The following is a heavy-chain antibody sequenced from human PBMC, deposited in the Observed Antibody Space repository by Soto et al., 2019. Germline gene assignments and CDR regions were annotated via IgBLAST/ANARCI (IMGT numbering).Heavy chain of an antibody. CDR2: ISSSSSTI. J-gene: IGHJ4*02. CDR1: GFTFSSYS. CDR3: ARAAAWIQLWYFDY. Sequence: PGGSLRLSCAASGFTFSSYSMNWVRQAPGKGLEWVSYISSSSSTIYYADSVKGRFTISRDNAKNSLYLQMNSLRDEDTAVYYCARAAAWIQLWYFDYWGQGTLVTVSS. V-gene: IGHV3-48*02. D-gene: IGHD5-18*01.